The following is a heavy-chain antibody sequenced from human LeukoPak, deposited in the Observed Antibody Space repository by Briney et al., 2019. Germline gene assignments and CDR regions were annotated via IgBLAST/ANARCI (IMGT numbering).Heavy chain of an antibody. CDR1: GDSISSSSYY. V-gene: IGHV4-39*01. CDR3: ARHSSVYSYGPAPFDY. J-gene: IGHJ4*02. CDR2: TYFSGTT. Sequence: SETLSLTCTVSGDSISSSSYYWGWIRQAPGKGLEWIGSTYFSGTTYYSPSLQSRLTMSADTYQKKFSMRLCSVTAADTAVFYCARHSSVYSYGPAPFDYWGQGILVTVSS. D-gene: IGHD1-26*01.